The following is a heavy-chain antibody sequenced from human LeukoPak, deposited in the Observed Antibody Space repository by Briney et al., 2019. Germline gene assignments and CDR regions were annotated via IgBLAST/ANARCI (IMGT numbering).Heavy chain of an antibody. CDR2: MNPNSGNT. CDR3: ALLWGGLTVTGDYFDY. Sequence: GASVKVSCKASGYTFTSYDINWVRQATGQGLEWMGWMNPNSGNTGYAQKFQGRVTMTRNTSISTAYMELSSLRSEDTAVYYCALLWGGLTVTGDYFDYWGQEPWSPSPQ. D-gene: IGHD4-17*01. J-gene: IGHJ4*01. V-gene: IGHV1-8*01. CDR1: GYTFTSYD.